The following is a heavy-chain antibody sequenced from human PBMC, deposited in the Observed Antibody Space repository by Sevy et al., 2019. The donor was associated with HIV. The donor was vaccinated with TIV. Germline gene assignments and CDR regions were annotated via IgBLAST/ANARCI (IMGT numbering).Heavy chain of an antibody. Sequence: GGSLRLSCAASGFTFSSYAMHWVRQAPGKGLEWVAVISYDGSNKYYADSEKGRFTISRDNSKNTLYLQMNSLRAEDTAVYYCARDIVEMATIYYYYYYYMDVWGKGTTVTVSS. D-gene: IGHD2-15*01. V-gene: IGHV3-30-3*01. CDR3: ARDIVEMATIYYYYYYYMDV. J-gene: IGHJ6*03. CDR2: ISYDGSNK. CDR1: GFTFSSYA.